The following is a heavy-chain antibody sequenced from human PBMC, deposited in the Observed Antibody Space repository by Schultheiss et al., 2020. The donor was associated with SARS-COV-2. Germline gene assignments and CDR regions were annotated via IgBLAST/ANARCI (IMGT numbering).Heavy chain of an antibody. CDR2: INHSGST. D-gene: IGHD2-2*02. V-gene: IGHV4-34*01. CDR3: ASSTYCSSTSCYRARGYYYMDV. CDR1: GGSFSGYY. J-gene: IGHJ6*03. Sequence: SETLSLTCAVYGGSFSGYYWSWIRQPPGKGLEWIGEINHSGSTNYNPSLKSRVTISVDTSKNQFSLKLSSVTAADTAVYYCASSTYCSSTSCYRARGYYYMDVWGKGTTVTVSS.